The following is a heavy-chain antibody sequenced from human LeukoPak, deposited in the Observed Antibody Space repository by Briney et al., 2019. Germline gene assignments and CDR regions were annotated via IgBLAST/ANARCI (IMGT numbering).Heavy chain of an antibody. CDR2: INPNSGGT. CDR3: ARASFISKYCSSTSCSLEY. V-gene: IGHV1-2*02. D-gene: IGHD2-2*01. Sequence: ASVKVSCKASGYTFTGYYMHWVRQAPGQGLEWMAWINPNSGGTNYAQKFQGRVTVTRDTSISTAYMELSRLRSDDTAVYYCARASFISKYCSSTSCSLEYWGQGTLVTVSS. CDR1: GYTFTGYY. J-gene: IGHJ4*02.